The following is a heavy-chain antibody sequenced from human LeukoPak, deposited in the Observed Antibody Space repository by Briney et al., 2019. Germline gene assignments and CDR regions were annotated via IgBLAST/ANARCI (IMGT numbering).Heavy chain of an antibody. J-gene: IGHJ6*02. V-gene: IGHV4-34*01. CDR2: INHSGST. Sequence: SETLSLTCAVYGGSFSGYYWSWIRQPPGKGLEWIGEINHSGSTNYNPSLKSRVTISVDTSKNQFSLKLSSVTAADTAVYYCARGPTRIAAAGTLFYYYGMDVWGQGTTVTVSS. CDR1: GGSFSGYY. D-gene: IGHD6-13*01. CDR3: ARGPTRIAAAGTLFYYYGMDV.